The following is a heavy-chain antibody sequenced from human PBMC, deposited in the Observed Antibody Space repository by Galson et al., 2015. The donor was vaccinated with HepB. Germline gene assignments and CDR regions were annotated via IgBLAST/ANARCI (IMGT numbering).Heavy chain of an antibody. J-gene: IGHJ6*02. Sequence: SLRLSCAASGFTFGSYGMHWVRQAPGKGLEWVAVIWYDGSNKYYADSVKGRFTISRDNSKNTLYLQMNSLRAVDTALYYCARDQRAAAGCPTIYDYYGMDVWGQGTTVTVSS. CDR2: IWYDGSNK. V-gene: IGHV3-33*01. CDR1: GFTFGSYG. CDR3: ARDQRAAAGCPTIYDYYGMDV. D-gene: IGHD6-13*01.